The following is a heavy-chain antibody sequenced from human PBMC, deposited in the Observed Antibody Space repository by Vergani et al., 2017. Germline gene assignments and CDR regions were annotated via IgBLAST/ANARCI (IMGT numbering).Heavy chain of an antibody. CDR1: GASINNDFYY. Sequence: QVQLQESGPGLVKPSQTLSLTCTVSGASINNDFYYWHWIRQPAGKGLEWIGRIYVSGITDYNSSLQSRVSMSVDTSKNQFSLTLTSVTAADTAVYYCARDNKQLRPRAFDLLGRGTIVTVS. J-gene: IGHJ3*01. CDR2: IYVSGIT. V-gene: IGHV4-61*02. CDR3: ARDNKQLRPRAFDL. D-gene: IGHD4-23*01.